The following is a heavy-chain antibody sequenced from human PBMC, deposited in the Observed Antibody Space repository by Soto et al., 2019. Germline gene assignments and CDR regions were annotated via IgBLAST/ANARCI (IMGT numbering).Heavy chain of an antibody. Sequence: SVTLSLTCSILCPSIISSNTYWAWNRESPGPELEWIGSVSFVRDTYFNPSLKSRLTLSADTSKNEISLNLNSVTAADTAVYYCARQPLHRVGSSISTLDIWGQGTVVT. CDR3: ARQPLHRVGSSISTLDI. V-gene: IGHV4-39*01. J-gene: IGHJ3*02. CDR2: VSFVRDT. CDR1: CPSIISSNTY. D-gene: IGHD1-26*01.